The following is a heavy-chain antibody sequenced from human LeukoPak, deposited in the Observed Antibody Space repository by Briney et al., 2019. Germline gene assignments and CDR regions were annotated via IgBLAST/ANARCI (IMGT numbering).Heavy chain of an antibody. D-gene: IGHD3-22*01. Sequence: SETLSLTCIVSGGSISSSSYYWGWIRQPPGKGLEWIGSIYYSGSTYYNPSLKSRVTISVDTSKNQFSLKLSSVTAADTAVYYCARARYYYDSSGYYGVGYYYYYYMDVWGKGTTVTVSS. CDR3: ARARYYYDSSGYYGVGYYYYYYMDV. CDR2: IYYSGST. J-gene: IGHJ6*03. V-gene: IGHV4-39*07. CDR1: GGSISSSSYY.